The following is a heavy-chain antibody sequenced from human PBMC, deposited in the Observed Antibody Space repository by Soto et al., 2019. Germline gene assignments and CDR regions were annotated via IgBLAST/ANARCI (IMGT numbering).Heavy chain of an antibody. Sequence: QVQLQESGPGLVKPSQTLSLTCTVSGCSITSDGYYWSWIRQLPGKGLEWIGYIYNSGSTYYNPSLKSRVIISLDTSKKQFSLKLSSVTDADTAVYYCARYHGASCYFDYWGQGTLVTVSS. J-gene: IGHJ4*02. V-gene: IGHV4-31*03. CDR3: ARYHGASCYFDY. CDR2: IYNSGST. D-gene: IGHD4-17*01. CDR1: GCSITSDGYY.